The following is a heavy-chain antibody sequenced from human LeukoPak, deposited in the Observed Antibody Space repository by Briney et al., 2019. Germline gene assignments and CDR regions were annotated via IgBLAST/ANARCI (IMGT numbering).Heavy chain of an antibody. CDR1: GFTFSSYA. CDR3: AKGPTYYYDSSGYLED. Sequence: GGSLRLSCAASGFTFSSYAMSWVRQAPGKGLEWVSAISGSGGTTNYADSVKGRFTISRDNSKNTLHLQMNSLGAEDTAVYYCAKGPTYYYDSSGYLEDWGRGTRVTVSS. CDR2: ISGSGGTT. D-gene: IGHD3-22*01. J-gene: IGHJ4*02. V-gene: IGHV3-23*01.